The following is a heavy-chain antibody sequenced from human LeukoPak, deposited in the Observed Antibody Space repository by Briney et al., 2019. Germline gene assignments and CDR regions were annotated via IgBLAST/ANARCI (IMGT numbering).Heavy chain of an antibody. V-gene: IGHV3-9*01. CDR1: GFTVSSNY. J-gene: IGHJ6*02. CDR2: ISWNSGSI. CDR3: AKDIKAGYYGMDV. Sequence: GGSLRLSCAASGFTVSSNYMSWVRQAPGKGLEWVSGISWNSGSIDYADSVKGRFTISRDNAKNSLYLQMNSLRAEDTALYYCAKDIKAGYYGMDVWGQGTTVTVSS.